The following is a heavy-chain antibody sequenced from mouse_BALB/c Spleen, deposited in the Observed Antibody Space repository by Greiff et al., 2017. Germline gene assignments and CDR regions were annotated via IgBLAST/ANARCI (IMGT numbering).Heavy chain of an antibody. V-gene: IGHV5-6-3*01. D-gene: IGHD2-14*01. CDR1: GFTFSSYG. J-gene: IGHJ4*01. Sequence: DVMLVESGGGLVQPGGSLKLSCAASGFTFSSYGMSWVRQTPDKRLELVATINSNGGSTYYPDSVKGRFTISRDNAKNTLYLQMSSLKSEDTAMYYCARDRYDAMDYWGQGTSVTVSS. CDR3: ARDRYDAMDY. CDR2: INSNGGST.